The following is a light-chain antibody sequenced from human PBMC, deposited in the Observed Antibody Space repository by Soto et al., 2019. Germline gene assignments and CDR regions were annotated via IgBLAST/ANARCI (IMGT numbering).Light chain of an antibody. V-gene: IGKV3-20*01. CDR1: QSISSNY. J-gene: IGKJ4*02. CDR3: QQYGSSPLT. CDR2: GAS. Sequence: EIVLTQSPGTLSLSPGERATLSCRASQSISSNYLAWYHQKPGQAPRLLIHGASRRAYGIPDRFSGSGSGTDFTLTISRVESQDFAVYYCQQYGSSPLTFGGGTKVEI.